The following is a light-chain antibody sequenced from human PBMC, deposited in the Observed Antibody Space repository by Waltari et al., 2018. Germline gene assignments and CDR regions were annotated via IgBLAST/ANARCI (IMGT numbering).Light chain of an antibody. CDR1: QSIGNL. J-gene: IGKJ5*01. V-gene: IGKV1-5*03. CDR2: KAS. Sequence: DIQMTQSPSTLSASVGYRVTISCRASQSIGNLLAWYQQKPGKAPKLLIYKASSLESGVPSRFSGSGSGSEFTLTISSLQPDDFATFYCQQYNSFHTFGQGTRLEIK. CDR3: QQYNSFHT.